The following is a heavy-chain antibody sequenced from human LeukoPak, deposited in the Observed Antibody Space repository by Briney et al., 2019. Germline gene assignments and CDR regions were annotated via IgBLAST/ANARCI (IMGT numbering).Heavy chain of an antibody. CDR3: ATPGGTAMVTGLDY. D-gene: IGHD5-18*01. V-gene: IGHV3-30-3*01. CDR2: ISYDGSNK. CDR1: GFTFSSYA. J-gene: IGHJ4*02. Sequence: GGSLRLSCAASGFTFSSYAMHWVRQAPGKGLEWVAVISYDGSNKYYADSVKGRFTISRDNSKNTLYLQMNSLRAEDTAVYYCATPGGTAMVTGLDYWGQGTLVTVSS.